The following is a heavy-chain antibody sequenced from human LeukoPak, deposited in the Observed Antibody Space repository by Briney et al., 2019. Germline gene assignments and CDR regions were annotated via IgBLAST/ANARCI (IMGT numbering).Heavy chain of an antibody. J-gene: IGHJ1*01. CDR1: GYTFTGYY. V-gene: IGHV1-2*02. CDR2: INPNSGGT. CDR3: ATYYYDSSGYYAEQH. D-gene: IGHD3-22*01. Sequence: ASVKVSCKASGYTFTGYYMHWVRQAPGQGLEWMGWINPNSGGTNYAQKFQGRVTMTRDTSISTAYMELSRLRSDDTAVYYCATYYYDSSGYYAEQHWGQGTLVTVSS.